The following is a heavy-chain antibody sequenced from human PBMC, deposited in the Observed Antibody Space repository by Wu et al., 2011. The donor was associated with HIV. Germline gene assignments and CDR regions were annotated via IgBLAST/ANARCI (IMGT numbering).Heavy chain of an antibody. J-gene: IGHJ4*02. CDR3: ARGDCSGGSCNYYFDY. CDR1: GYTFTSYG. D-gene: IGHD2-15*01. V-gene: IGHV1-18*01. CDR2: ISADNGDT. Sequence: QVQLVQTGAEVKKPGASVKVSCKTSGYTFTSYGISWVRQAPGQGLEWMGWISADNGDTNYAQKLQGRVTMTTDTSTSTAYMELSSLRSEDTAVYYCARGDCSGGSCNYYFDYWGQGTLVTVSS.